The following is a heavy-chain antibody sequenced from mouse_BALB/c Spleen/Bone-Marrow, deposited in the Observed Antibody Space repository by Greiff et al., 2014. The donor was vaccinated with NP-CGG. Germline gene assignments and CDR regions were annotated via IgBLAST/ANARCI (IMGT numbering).Heavy chain of an antibody. D-gene: IGHD2-1*01. Sequence: EVQRVESGAELVKPGASVKLSCTASGFNIKDTYMHWAKQRPEQGLEWIGRIDPANGNTKYDPKFQGKATITADTSSNTAYLQLSSLTSEDTAVYYCARNGNYGAWFAYWGQGTLVTVSA. V-gene: IGHV14-3*02. CDR2: IDPANGNT. J-gene: IGHJ3*01. CDR1: GFNIKDTY. CDR3: ARNGNYGAWFAY.